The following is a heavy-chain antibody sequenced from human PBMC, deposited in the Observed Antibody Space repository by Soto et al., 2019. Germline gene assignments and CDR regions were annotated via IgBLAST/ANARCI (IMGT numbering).Heavy chain of an antibody. CDR3: ARQRTTVVTQAYFDH. J-gene: IGHJ4*02. D-gene: IGHD4-17*01. CDR1: GGSITSSSYY. Sequence: LSLTCTVSGGSITSSSYYWGWIRQPPGKGLEWIGGIYYSGRSYCNPSLKSRVTMSVDTSKNQFSLTLNSVTAADAAVYYCARQRTTVVTQAYFDHWGQGTLVTVSS. CDR2: IYYSGRS. V-gene: IGHV4-39*01.